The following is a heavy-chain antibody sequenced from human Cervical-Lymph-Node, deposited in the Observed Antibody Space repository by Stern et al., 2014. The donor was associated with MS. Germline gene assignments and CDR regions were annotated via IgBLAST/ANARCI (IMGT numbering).Heavy chain of an antibody. V-gene: IGHV1-3*01. Sequence: QLVQSGAEVKKPGASVKVSCKASGYTFTSYSMHWVRQAPGQSLEWMGWINAGTGKMKYSQKFQGRVTITRDTSASTAYMELSSLRSEDTAVYYCARYSGDYQDAFDIWGQGTMVTVSS. D-gene: IGHD1-26*01. CDR2: INAGTGKM. CDR1: GYTFTSYS. CDR3: ARYSGDYQDAFDI. J-gene: IGHJ3*02.